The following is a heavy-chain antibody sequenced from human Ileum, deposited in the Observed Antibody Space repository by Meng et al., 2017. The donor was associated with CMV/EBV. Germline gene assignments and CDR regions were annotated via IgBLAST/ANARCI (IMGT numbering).Heavy chain of an antibody. V-gene: IGHV1-2*02. CDR1: GYTFTGYY. Sequence: SVKVSCKASGYTFTGYYVQWVRQAPGQGLEWMGWINPNSGTTSFAQKFQGRVTMTRDTSVSTAYMELISLRSDDTAVYFCARERPLGAAAGTAYYYGMDVWGQGTTVTVSS. J-gene: IGHJ6*02. CDR2: INPNSGTT. D-gene: IGHD6-13*01. CDR3: ARERPLGAAAGTAYYYGMDV.